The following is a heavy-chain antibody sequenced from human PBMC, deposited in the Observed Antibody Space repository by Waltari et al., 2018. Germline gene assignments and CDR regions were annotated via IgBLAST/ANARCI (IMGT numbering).Heavy chain of an antibody. Sequence: QVQLVQSGAEVKKPGSSVKVSCKASGGTFSSYAISWVRRAPGQGLEWMGGIIPIFGTANYAQKFQGRVTITADESTSTAYMELSSLRSEDTAVYYCASYIVVVVAAINDAFDIWGQGTMVTVSS. V-gene: IGHV1-69*12. D-gene: IGHD2-15*01. J-gene: IGHJ3*02. CDR2: IIPIFGTA. CDR3: ASYIVVVVAAINDAFDI. CDR1: GGTFSSYA.